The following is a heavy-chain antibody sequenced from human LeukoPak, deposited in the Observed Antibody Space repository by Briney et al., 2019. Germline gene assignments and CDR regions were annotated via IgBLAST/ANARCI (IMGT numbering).Heavy chain of an antibody. D-gene: IGHD6-13*01. CDR1: GLTFSTCG. CDR2: IRYDESAT. Sequence: QTGGSLRLAWVASGLTFSTCGMHWVRQAPGKGLEWLTHIRYDESATYYADSVKGRFTISRENSKHTLYLQMNSLRAEDTAVYYCAKQMMVRQQYYYMDGWGKGTSVTVSS. J-gene: IGHJ6*03. V-gene: IGHV3-30*02. CDR3: AKQMMVRQQYYYMDG.